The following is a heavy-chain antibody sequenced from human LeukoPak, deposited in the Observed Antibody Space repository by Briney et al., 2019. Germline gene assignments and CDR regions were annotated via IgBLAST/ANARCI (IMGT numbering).Heavy chain of an antibody. V-gene: IGHV4-39*01. CDR2: IFYRGST. CDR1: GGSISNSGCY. CDR3: AKTYYYDPFDF. J-gene: IGHJ4*02. Sequence: SETLSLTCTVPGGSISNSGCYWGLIRQPPGKGLEWIGNIFYRGSTYYNPSLNSRVTISVHTHKKQFSLKLSSVTAADTGVYYCAKTYYYDPFDFGGEGTLVSVSS. D-gene: IGHD3-22*01.